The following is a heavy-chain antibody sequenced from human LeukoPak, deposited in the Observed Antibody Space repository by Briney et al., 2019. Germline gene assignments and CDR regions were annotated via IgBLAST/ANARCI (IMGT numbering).Heavy chain of an antibody. CDR3: AKGVGSGWYGGGDF. CDR1: GFTVSSNY. CDR2: IYSGGST. Sequence: GGSLRLSCAASGFTVSSNYMSWVRQAPGKGLEWVSVIYSGGSTYYAASVKGRFTISRDNSRNTLYLQMNSLRAEDTALYYCAKGVGSGWYGGGDFWGQGNLVTVSS. V-gene: IGHV3-53*01. D-gene: IGHD6-19*01. J-gene: IGHJ4*02.